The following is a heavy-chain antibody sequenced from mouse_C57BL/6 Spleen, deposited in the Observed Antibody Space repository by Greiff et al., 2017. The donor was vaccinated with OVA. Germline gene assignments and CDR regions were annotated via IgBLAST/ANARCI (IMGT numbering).Heavy chain of an antibody. J-gene: IGHJ2*01. CDR1: GYTFTDYY. Sequence: VQLQQSGAELVKPGASVKISCKASGYTFTDYYINWVKQRPGQGLEWIGKIGPGSGSTYYNEKFKGKAPLTADKSSSTAYMQLSSLTSEDSAVYFGASYYYGSFYYFDYWGKGTTLTVSS. CDR3: ASYYYGSFYYFDY. CDR2: IGPGSGST. D-gene: IGHD1-1*01. V-gene: IGHV1-77*01.